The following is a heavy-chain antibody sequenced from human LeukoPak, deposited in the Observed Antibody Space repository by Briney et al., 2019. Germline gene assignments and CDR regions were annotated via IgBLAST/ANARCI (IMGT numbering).Heavy chain of an antibody. CDR2: INPYTGKT. J-gene: IGHJ6*02. CDR3: ARLNIGTYYYYGMDV. Sequence: ASVKVSCKTSGYTFTTYGIIWVRQARGQGLECMGWINPYTGKTNYAQRFQDRVTMTTDTSTSTAYMELRSLGSDDTAVYYCARLNIGTYYYYGMDVWGQGTTVTVSS. CDR1: GYTFTTYG. V-gene: IGHV1-18*01. D-gene: IGHD1-26*01.